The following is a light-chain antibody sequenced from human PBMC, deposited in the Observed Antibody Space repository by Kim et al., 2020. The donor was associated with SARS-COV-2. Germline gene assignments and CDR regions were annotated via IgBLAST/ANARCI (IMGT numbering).Light chain of an antibody. J-gene: IGKJ1*01. V-gene: IGKV3-20*01. CDR1: QSINLNY. CDR3: HQYGASPQT. CDR2: GAS. Sequence: SPWERATPPCRASQSINLNYLAWYQRKPGQSPRLLIYGASSRAAGIPDRFSGNGSGTDFTLTISRLQPEDFAVYFCHQYGASPQTFGQGTKVDIK.